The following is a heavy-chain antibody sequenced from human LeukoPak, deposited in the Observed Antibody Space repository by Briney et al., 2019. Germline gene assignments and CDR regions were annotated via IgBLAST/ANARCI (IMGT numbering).Heavy chain of an antibody. CDR1: GFTFSSHS. CDR3: ARDRSHITSDY. D-gene: IGHD3-10*01. Sequence: GGSLRLSCAASGFTFSSHSMNWVRQAPGKGLEWVSSISSSSTYIYYADSVKGRFTISRDNAKNSVYLQMNSLRAEDTAVYYCARDRSHITSDYWGQGTLVTVSS. V-gene: IGHV3-21*01. J-gene: IGHJ4*02. CDR2: ISSSSTYI.